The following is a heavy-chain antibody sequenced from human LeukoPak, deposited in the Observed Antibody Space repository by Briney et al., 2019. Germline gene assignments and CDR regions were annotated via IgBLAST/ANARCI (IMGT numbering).Heavy chain of an antibody. CDR2: IYYSGST. J-gene: IGHJ4*02. CDR1: GGSISSSSYY. D-gene: IGHD6-19*01. CDR3: ASDQRAVAAFDY. Sequence: PSETLSLTCTVSGGSISSSSYYWGWIRQPPGKGLEWIGSIYYSGSTYYNPSLKSRVTISVDTSKNQFSLKLSSVTAADTAVYYCASDQRAVAAFDYWGQGTLVTVSS. V-gene: IGHV4-39*07.